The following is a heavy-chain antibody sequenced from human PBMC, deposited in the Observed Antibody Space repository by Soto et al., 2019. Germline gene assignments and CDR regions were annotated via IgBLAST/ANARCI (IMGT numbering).Heavy chain of an antibody. CDR2: INSNGRNK. CDR1: GFTFSNSA. CDR3: VKDYEPYPYGSGSYPPY. D-gene: IGHD3-10*01. Sequence: PGWSLRLSCSASGFTFSNSAMHWVRQTPGRGLEYLAFINSNGRNKFYGDSVKGRFTVSRDNSKNTLYLQMSSLRTDDTALYYCVKDYEPYPYGSGSYPPYCGQGTLVTVSA. J-gene: IGHJ4*01. V-gene: IGHV3-64D*06.